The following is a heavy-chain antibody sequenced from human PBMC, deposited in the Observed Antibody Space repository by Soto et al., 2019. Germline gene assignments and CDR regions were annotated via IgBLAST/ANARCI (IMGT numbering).Heavy chain of an antibody. CDR1: GFSFRSYA. D-gene: IGHD2-21*01. V-gene: IGHV3-33*01. CDR2: IWYDASNK. CDR3: VREYCGGDCYFDY. J-gene: IGHJ4*02. Sequence: QVQLVESGGGVVQPGRSLRLSCAASGFSFRSYAMHWVRQAPGKGLEWVAVIWYDASNKYSADSVKGRFTISRDNSKKTVYLQMNNLGVEDTAVYYCVREYCGGDCYFDYWGQGTLVTVSS.